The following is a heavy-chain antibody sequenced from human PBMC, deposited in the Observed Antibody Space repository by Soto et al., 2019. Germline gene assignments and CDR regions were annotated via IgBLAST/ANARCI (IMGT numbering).Heavy chain of an antibody. J-gene: IGHJ4*02. CDR1: GGSVRSGGFY. CDR3: TREAGY. CDR2: MYNDGRT. D-gene: IGHD6-25*01. Sequence: QVRLQESGPGLVKPSQTLSLTCTVSGGSVRSGGFYWNWIRQHPGKGLEWIGYMYNDGRTEYNPSLKSRVSISVDTPKNQFSLKVMSVTVADTAVYYCTREAGYWGQGILVTVSS. V-gene: IGHV4-31*03.